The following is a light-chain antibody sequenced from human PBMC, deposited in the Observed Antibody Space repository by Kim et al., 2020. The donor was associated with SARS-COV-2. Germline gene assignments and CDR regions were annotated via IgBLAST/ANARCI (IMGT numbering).Light chain of an antibody. CDR3: QAWDSSLWV. CDR2: QDS. CDR1: KLGDKY. V-gene: IGLV3-1*01. Sequence: SYELTQPPSVSVSPGQTASITCSGDKLGDKYACWYQQKPGQSPVLVIYQDSKRPSGIPERFSGSNSGNTATLTISGTQAMDEADYYFQAWDSSLWVFGGGTQLTVL. J-gene: IGLJ3*02.